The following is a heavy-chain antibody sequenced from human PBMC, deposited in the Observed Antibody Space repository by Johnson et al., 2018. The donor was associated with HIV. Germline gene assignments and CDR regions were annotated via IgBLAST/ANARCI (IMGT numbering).Heavy chain of an antibody. Sequence: QVQLVESGGGLVTPGGSLRLSCAASGFTFTDYYMSWIRQAPGKGLEWVSYISSSGSTIFYADSVKGRFTISRDNAKNSLYLQMNSLRAEDTAVYYCASLVGSSSGEAFDIWGQGTMVTVSS. CDR2: ISSSGSTI. D-gene: IGHD6-6*01. V-gene: IGHV3-11*01. CDR3: ASLVGSSSGEAFDI. J-gene: IGHJ3*02. CDR1: GFTFTDYY.